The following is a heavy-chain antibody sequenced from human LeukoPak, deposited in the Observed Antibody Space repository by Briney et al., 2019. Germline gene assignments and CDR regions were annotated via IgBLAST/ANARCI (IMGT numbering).Heavy chain of an antibody. Sequence: ASVKVSCKASGYTFSDYYMHWVRQAPGQGLEWMGWINPNSGGTKYAQKFQGRVTMTRDTSISTAYMELSRLRSDDTAVYYSARDLKPNWGYYFDYWGQGTLVTVSS. D-gene: IGHD7-27*01. CDR3: ARDLKPNWGYYFDY. CDR2: INPNSGGT. J-gene: IGHJ4*02. CDR1: GYTFSDYY. V-gene: IGHV1-2*02.